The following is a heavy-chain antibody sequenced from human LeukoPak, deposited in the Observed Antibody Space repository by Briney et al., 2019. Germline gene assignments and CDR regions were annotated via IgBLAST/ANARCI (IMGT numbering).Heavy chain of an antibody. V-gene: IGHV3-33*01. Sequence: PGGSLRLSCAASGFTFSSYGMHWVRQAPGKGLEWVAVIWYDGSNKYYADSVKGRFTISRDNSKNTLYLQMNSLRAEDTAVYYCARWIQKNWFDPSGQGTLVTVCS. CDR1: GFTFSSYG. CDR2: IWYDGSNK. CDR3: ARWIQKNWFDP. J-gene: IGHJ5*02. D-gene: IGHD5-18*01.